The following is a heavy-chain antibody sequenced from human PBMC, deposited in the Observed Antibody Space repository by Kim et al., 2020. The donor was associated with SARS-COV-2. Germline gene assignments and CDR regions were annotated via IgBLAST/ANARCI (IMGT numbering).Heavy chain of an antibody. J-gene: IGHJ6*02. V-gene: IGHV4-39*01. CDR2: IYYSGST. D-gene: IGHD6-13*01. CDR3: ARTTADISSSGMDV. CDR1: GGSISSSSYY. Sequence: SETLSLTCTVSGGSISSSSYYWGWIRQPPGKGLEWIGSIYYSGSTYYNPSLKSRVTISVDTSKNQFSLKLSSVTAADTAVYYCARTTADISSSGMDVWGQGTTVTVSS.